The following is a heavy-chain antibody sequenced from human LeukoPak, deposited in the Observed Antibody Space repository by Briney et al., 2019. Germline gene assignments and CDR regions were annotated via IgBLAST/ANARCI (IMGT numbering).Heavy chain of an antibody. CDR2: TSSSSSYT. Sequence: GGSLRLSCAAPGFTFSDYYMSWIRQAPGKGLEWVSYTSSSSSYTNYADSVKGRFTISRDNAKNSLYLQMNSLRAEDTAVYYCARDGSDGSGSYYWGQGTLVTVSS. CDR1: GFTFSDYY. D-gene: IGHD3-10*01. V-gene: IGHV3-11*06. CDR3: ARDGSDGSGSYY. J-gene: IGHJ4*02.